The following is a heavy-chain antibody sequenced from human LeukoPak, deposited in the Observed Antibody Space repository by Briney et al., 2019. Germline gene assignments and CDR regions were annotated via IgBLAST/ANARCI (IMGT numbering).Heavy chain of an antibody. D-gene: IGHD3-9*01. CDR1: GFTFSSYS. J-gene: IGHJ4*02. CDR2: ISSSSSTI. Sequence: GGSLRLSCAASGFTFSSYSMNWVRQAPGKGLEWVSYISSSSSTIYYADSVKGRFTISRDNAKNSLYLQMSSLRAEDTAVYYCARGADILPGYYFDYWGQGTLVTVSS. V-gene: IGHV3-48*01. CDR3: ARGADILPGYYFDY.